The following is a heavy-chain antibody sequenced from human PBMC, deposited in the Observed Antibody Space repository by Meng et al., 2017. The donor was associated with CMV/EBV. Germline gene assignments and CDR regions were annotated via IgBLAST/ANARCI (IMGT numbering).Heavy chain of an antibody. Sequence: TPSLTRAVYGGSFRGSYWSWIRQPPGKGLEWIGEINHSGSTNYNPPPKSRVTISVDTSKTQFSLKLSSVTAADTAVYYCARGHPVYDYVWGSYPTPLGYFDYWGQGTLVTVSS. CDR1: GGSFRGSY. V-gene: IGHV4-34*01. CDR2: INHSGST. CDR3: ARGHPVYDYVWGSYPTPLGYFDY. J-gene: IGHJ4*02. D-gene: IGHD3-16*02.